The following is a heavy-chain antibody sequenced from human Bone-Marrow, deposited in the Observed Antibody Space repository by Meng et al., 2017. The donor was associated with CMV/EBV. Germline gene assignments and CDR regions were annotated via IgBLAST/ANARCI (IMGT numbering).Heavy chain of an antibody. D-gene: IGHD3-10*01. CDR3: ARGHYGNWFDP. J-gene: IGHJ5*02. Sequence: GSLRLSCAVYGGSFSGYYWSWIRQPPGKGLEWIGEINHSGSTNYNPSLKSRVTISVDTSKNQFSLKLSSVTAADTAVYYCARGHYGNWFDPRPPPTLVTVSS. V-gene: IGHV4-34*01. CDR1: GGSFSGYY. CDR2: INHSGST.